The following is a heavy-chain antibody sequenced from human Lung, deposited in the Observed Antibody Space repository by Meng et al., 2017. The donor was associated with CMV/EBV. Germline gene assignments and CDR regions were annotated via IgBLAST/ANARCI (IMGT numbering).Heavy chain of an antibody. CDR3: AKVDSDTLMVPYYYYPMDV. CDR2: IRYDGTNK. D-gene: IGHD5-18*01. V-gene: IGHV3-30*02. CDR1: GITVSSYG. J-gene: IGHJ6*02. Sequence: SXAASGITVSSYGIHWVRQAPGKGLEWVAFIRYDGTNKHYADSVTGRFSVSRDNSRNMVYLQMNSLSAEDTAVYHCAKVDSDTLMVPYYYYPMDVWXQGTTVTVSS.